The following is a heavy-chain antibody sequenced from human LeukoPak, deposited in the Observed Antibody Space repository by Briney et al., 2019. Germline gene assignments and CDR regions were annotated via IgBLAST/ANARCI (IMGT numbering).Heavy chain of an antibody. Sequence: GESLKISCKASGYSFTNYWIGWVRQMPGKGLEWMGIIFPGDSDTIYNPSFQGQVTISADKSINTAYLQWSSLKASDTAMYYCATSESQTKFDFWGQGTLVTVSS. CDR3: ATSESQTKFDF. CDR2: IFPGDSDT. CDR1: GYSFTNYW. J-gene: IGHJ4*02. V-gene: IGHV5-51*01. D-gene: IGHD1/OR15-1a*01.